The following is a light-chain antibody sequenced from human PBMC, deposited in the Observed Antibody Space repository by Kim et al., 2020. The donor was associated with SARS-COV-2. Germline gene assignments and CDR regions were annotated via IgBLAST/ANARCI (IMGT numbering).Light chain of an antibody. CDR1: SLRSYY. Sequence: SSELTQDPAVSVALGQTVRITCQGDSLRSYYASWYQQKPGHAPVLVIYGKNNLPSGIPDRFSGSSSGNTASLTITGAQAEDEADYYCNSRVSSGNLVVFG. J-gene: IGLJ2*01. CDR3: NSRVSSGNLVV. CDR2: GKN. V-gene: IGLV3-19*01.